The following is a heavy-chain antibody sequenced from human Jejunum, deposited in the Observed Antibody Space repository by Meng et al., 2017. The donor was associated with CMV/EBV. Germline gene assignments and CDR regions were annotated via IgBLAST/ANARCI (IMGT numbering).Heavy chain of an antibody. Sequence: QLQESGPGLVEPSEXLSLTCTVSDDSISSSYWSWIRQPAGKGLEWIGRIHSSGATNYNPSLKSRVSMSVDMAKKQFSLNLNSVTAADTAVYYCAKEMSRTGFFDYGGQGTLVTVSS. CDR3: AKEMSRTGFFDY. D-gene: IGHD5-24*01. V-gene: IGHV4-4*07. CDR1: DDSISSSY. CDR2: IHSSGAT. J-gene: IGHJ4*02.